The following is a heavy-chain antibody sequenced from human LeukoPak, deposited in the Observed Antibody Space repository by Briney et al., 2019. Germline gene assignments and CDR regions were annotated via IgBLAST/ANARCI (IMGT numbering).Heavy chain of an antibody. Sequence: SETLSLTCTASGGSFTSSNYYWGWIRQPPGKGREWIGSIHYGGSAFYNPSLKSRVTMSVDTSKNQFSLKLSSVTAADTAIYYCARPGYSSSWSYFDYWGRGTLVTVSS. D-gene: IGHD6-13*01. V-gene: IGHV4-39*01. J-gene: IGHJ4*02. CDR2: IHYGGSA. CDR3: ARPGYSSSWSYFDY. CDR1: GGSFTSSNYY.